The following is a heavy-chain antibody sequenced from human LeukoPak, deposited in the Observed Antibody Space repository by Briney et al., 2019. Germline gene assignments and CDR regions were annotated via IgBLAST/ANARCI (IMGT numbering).Heavy chain of an antibody. V-gene: IGHV3-23*01. CDR1: GFTFSSYA. Sequence: GGTLRLSCAASGFTFSSYAMNWVRQAPGKGLEWVSAISGSGSSTYYADSVKGRFTISRDNSKNTLYLQMNSLRSEDTAVYYCAADSSRDYFDYWGQGTLVTVSS. CDR2: ISGSGSST. D-gene: IGHD3-22*01. CDR3: AADSSRDYFDY. J-gene: IGHJ4*02.